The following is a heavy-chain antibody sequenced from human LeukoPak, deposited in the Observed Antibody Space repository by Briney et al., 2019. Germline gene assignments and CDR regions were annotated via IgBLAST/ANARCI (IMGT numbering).Heavy chain of an antibody. Sequence: SETLSLTCTVSGYSISSGYYWGWIRQPPGKGLEWIGYIYHSGSTYYNPSLKSRVTLSVDTSKNQFFLKLSSVTAADTAVYYCARSPFGEPRIDYWGQGTLVTVSS. CDR1: GYSISSGYY. D-gene: IGHD3-10*01. CDR3: ARSPFGEPRIDY. V-gene: IGHV4-38-2*02. J-gene: IGHJ4*02. CDR2: IYHSGST.